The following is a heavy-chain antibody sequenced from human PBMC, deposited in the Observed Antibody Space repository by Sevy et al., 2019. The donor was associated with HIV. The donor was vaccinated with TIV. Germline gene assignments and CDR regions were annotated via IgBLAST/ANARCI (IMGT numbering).Heavy chain of an antibody. D-gene: IGHD3-16*01. CDR3: VKGGGEY. Sequence: GGSLRLSCAASGFIFSNSWMGWVRQSPGKGLEWVANIKQDGSDRYYVDSVKGRFTVSRDNAKNSLFLQMNSLTDEDTAVYYCVKGGGEYWGQGALVIVSS. J-gene: IGHJ4*02. CDR2: IKQDGSDR. V-gene: IGHV3-7*01. CDR1: GFIFSNSW.